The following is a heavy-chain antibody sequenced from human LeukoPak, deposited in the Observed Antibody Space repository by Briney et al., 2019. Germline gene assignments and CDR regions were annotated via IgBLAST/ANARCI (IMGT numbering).Heavy chain of an antibody. CDR3: ARTTGSYWYFDL. Sequence: MASETLSLTCTVSGGSISSSSYYWGWIRQPPGKGLEWIGSIYYSGSTYYNPSLKSRVTISVDTSKNQFSLKLSSVTAADTAVYYCARTTGSYWYFDLWGRGTLVTVSS. D-gene: IGHD1-14*01. J-gene: IGHJ2*01. CDR1: GGSISSSSYY. CDR2: IYYSGST. V-gene: IGHV4-39*01.